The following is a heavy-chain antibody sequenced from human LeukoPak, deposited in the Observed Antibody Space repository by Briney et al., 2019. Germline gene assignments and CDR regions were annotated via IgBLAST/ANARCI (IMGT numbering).Heavy chain of an antibody. CDR2: IYYSGST. D-gene: IGHD5-24*01. CDR1: GGSISSYY. Sequence: SETLSLTCTVSGGSISSYYWSWIRQPPGKGPEWIGYIYYSGSTNYNPSLKSRVTISVDTSKNQLSLKLSSVTAADTAVYYCARAIYVEMATIFEAPAFDYWGQGTLVTVSS. V-gene: IGHV4-59*01. CDR3: ARAIYVEMATIFEAPAFDY. J-gene: IGHJ4*02.